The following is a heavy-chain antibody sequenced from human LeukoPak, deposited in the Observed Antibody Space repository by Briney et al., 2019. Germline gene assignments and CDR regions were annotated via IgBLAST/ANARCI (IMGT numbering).Heavy chain of an antibody. CDR2: IRYDGSNK. CDR3: ARDMVRGVITDY. Sequence: GSLRLSCAASGFTFSSYGMHWVRQAPGKGLEWVAFIRYDGSNKYYADSVKGRFTISRDNAKNSLYLQMNSLRAEDTAVYYCARDMVRGVITDYWGQGTLVTVSS. J-gene: IGHJ4*02. D-gene: IGHD3-10*01. CDR1: GFTFSSYG. V-gene: IGHV3-30*02.